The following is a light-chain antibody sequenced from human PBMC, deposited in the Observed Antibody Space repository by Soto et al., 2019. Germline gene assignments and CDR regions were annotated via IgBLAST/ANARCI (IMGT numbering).Light chain of an antibody. CDR1: QSVSSN. CDR2: GAS. V-gene: IGKV3-15*01. CDR3: QQSYSTPYT. J-gene: IGKJ2*01. Sequence: EIVMTQSPATLSVSPGERATLSCRASQSVSSNLAWYQQKPGQAPRLLIYGASTRATGIPARFSGSGSGTEFTLTISSLQSEDFAVYYCQQSYSTPYTFGQGT.